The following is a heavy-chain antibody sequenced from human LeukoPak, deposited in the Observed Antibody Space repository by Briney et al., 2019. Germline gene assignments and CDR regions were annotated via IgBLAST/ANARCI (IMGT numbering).Heavy chain of an antibody. Sequence: GGSLRLSCAASGFTFSSYAMSWVRQAPGKGLEWVSAISGSGGGTYYADSVKGWFTISRDNSKNTLYLQMNSLRAEDTAVYYCAKGNPRIGYCSGGSCISPFDPWGQGTLVTVSS. CDR1: GFTFSSYA. J-gene: IGHJ5*02. CDR3: AKGNPRIGYCSGGSCISPFDP. V-gene: IGHV3-23*01. D-gene: IGHD2-15*01. CDR2: ISGSGGGT.